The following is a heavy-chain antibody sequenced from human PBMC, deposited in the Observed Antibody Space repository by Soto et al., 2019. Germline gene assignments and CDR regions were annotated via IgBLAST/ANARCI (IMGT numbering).Heavy chain of an antibody. V-gene: IGHV2-5*01. Sequence: QITLKESGPTLVKPTQTLTLTCTFSGFSLSTSDVGVGWIRQPPGKTPEWLALIYWNDDKRYSPSLKNRLTITKDTSKSQVVLTLTNMDPVDTATYFCAHLLGIAPYFDYWGQGTLVTVSS. CDR2: IYWNDDK. D-gene: IGHD7-27*01. J-gene: IGHJ4*02. CDR1: GFSLSTSDVG. CDR3: AHLLGIAPYFDY.